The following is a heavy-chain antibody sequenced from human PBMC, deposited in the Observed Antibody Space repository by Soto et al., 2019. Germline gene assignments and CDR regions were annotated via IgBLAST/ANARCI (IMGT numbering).Heavy chain of an antibody. CDR1: GDSVSSNSAA. Sequence: SQTLSLTCAISGDSVSSNSAAWNWIRQSPSRGLEWLGRTYYRSKWYNDYAVSVKSRITINPDTSKNQFSLQLNSVTPEDTAVYYCARGYCSSTSCYENWFDPWGQGTLVTVSS. J-gene: IGHJ5*02. D-gene: IGHD2-2*01. CDR2: TYYRSKWYN. CDR3: ARGYCSSTSCYENWFDP. V-gene: IGHV6-1*01.